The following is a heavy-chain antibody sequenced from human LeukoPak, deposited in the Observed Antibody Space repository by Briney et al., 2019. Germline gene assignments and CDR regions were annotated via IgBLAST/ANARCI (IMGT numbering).Heavy chain of an antibody. V-gene: IGHV3-11*05. CDR3: ARENWYSSDWYRLDH. J-gene: IGHJ4*02. Sequence: GRSLRLSCAASTFTFSDYYMSWISPAPGKGREWVSYISSSSSTNYPECVKGGFTISRANAKNSLYLQMNSLRAEDTAVYYCARENWYSSDWYRLDHWGQGTLVTVSS. CDR2: ISSSSST. CDR1: TFTFSDYY. D-gene: IGHD6-13*01.